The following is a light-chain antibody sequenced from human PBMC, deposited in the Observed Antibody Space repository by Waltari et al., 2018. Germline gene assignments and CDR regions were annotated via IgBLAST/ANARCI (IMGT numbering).Light chain of an antibody. CDR3: QSYDSANHWV. J-gene: IGLJ3*02. Sequence: NFLLTQPHSVSESPGKTVTISCTRSSGSIASNYVQRYQQRPGSVPVTVIYDDNRRPSGVPERFSASIDSSSNVASLFISGLETEDEADYYCQSYDSANHWVFGGGTKVTVL. V-gene: IGLV6-57*03. CDR2: DDN. CDR1: SGSIASNY.